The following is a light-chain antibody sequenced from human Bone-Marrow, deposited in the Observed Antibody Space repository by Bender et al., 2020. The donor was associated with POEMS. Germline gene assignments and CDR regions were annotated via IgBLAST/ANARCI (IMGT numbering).Light chain of an antibody. CDR1: STDVGGYNF. Sequence: QSALTQPRSVSGSPEQSVAISCTGTSTDVGGYNFLSWYQQHPGKAPKLIIFDVSNRPSGVSNRFSGSKSGNTASLTISGLQAEDEADYYCSSYTTSSTAVVFGGGTKLTVL. V-gene: IGLV2-14*03. J-gene: IGLJ2*01. CDR2: DVS. CDR3: SSYTTSSTAVV.